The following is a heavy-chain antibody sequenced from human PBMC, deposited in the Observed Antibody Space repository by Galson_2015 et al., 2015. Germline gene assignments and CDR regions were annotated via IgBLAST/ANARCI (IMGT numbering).Heavy chain of an antibody. D-gene: IGHD3-9*01. V-gene: IGHV3-74*01. Sequence: SLRLSCAASGFTFSSYWLHWVRQAPGKGLVWVSRLKGDGSDIRYADSVKGRFTMSRDNTKKALHLHMSNLGAEDTAVYFCVRDGDKYDFDFWGQGTLVTVSS. CDR2: LKGDGSDI. CDR1: GFTFSSYW. J-gene: IGHJ4*02. CDR3: VRDGDKYDFDF.